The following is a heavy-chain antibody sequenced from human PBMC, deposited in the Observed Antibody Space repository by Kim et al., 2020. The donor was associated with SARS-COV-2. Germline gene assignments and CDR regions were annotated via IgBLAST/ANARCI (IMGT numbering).Heavy chain of an antibody. V-gene: IGHV3-21*01. Sequence: SEKGRFTIARDNDKNSLYLQMNSLRAEDTAVYYCASDRAESDYGDPGPDYWGQGTLVTVSS. J-gene: IGHJ4*02. CDR3: ASDRAESDYGDPGPDY. D-gene: IGHD4-17*01.